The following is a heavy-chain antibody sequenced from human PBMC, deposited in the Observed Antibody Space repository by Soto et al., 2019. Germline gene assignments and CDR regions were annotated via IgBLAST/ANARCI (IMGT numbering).Heavy chain of an antibody. J-gene: IGHJ4*02. CDR1: GFTFTMYS. CDR3: ARESEDLTSNFDY. CDR2: ISSTTNYI. Sequence: PGGSLRLSCAASGFTFTMYSMNWVRHAPGKGLEWVSSISSTTNYIYYGDSMKGRFTISRDNAKNSLYLEMTSLRAEDTAVYYCARESEDLTSNFDYWGQGTLVTVSS. V-gene: IGHV3-21*06.